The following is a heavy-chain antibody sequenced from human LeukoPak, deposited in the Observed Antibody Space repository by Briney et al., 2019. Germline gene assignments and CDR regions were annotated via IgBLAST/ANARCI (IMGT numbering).Heavy chain of an antibody. V-gene: IGHV5-51*01. CDR2: IYPGDSDT. J-gene: IGHJ3*02. D-gene: IGHD5-18*01. CDR1: GYSFTSYW. Sequence: GESLKISCKGSGYSFTSYWIGWVRQMPGKGLGWMGIIYPGDSDTRYSPSFQGQVTISADKSISTAYLQWSSLTASDTAMYYCARQGYSYGYSGAFDIWGQGTMVTASS. CDR3: ARQGYSYGYSGAFDI.